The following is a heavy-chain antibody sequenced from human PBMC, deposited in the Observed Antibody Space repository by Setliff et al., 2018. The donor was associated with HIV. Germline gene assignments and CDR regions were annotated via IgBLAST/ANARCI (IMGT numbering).Heavy chain of an antibody. Sequence: GASVKVSCKASGCSFRNYGISWVRQAPGQGLEWMGWINPKSGDTKYGQSFQGRVTMTRDTSIGIAFMELSRVKSANTAVYFCARGTVVGATINYFDYWGQGTLVTVSS. V-gene: IGHV1-2*02. CDR3: ARGTVVGATINYFDY. CDR2: INPKSGDT. J-gene: IGHJ4*02. CDR1: GCSFRNYG. D-gene: IGHD1-26*01.